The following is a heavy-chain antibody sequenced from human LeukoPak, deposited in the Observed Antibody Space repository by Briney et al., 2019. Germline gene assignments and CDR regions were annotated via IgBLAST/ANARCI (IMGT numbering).Heavy chain of an antibody. CDR2: ISAYNGNT. CDR3: ASAVAADHLFDY. CDR1: GYTFTSYG. D-gene: IGHD6-19*01. V-gene: IGHV1-18*01. Sequence: ASVKVSCKASGYTFTSYGISWLRQAPGQGLEWMGWISAYNGNTNYAQKLQGRVTMTTDTSTSTAYMELRSLRSDDTAAYYCASAVAADHLFDYWGQGTLVTVSS. J-gene: IGHJ4*02.